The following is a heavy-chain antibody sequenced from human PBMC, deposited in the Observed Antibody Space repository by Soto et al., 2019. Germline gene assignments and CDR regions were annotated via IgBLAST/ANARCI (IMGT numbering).Heavy chain of an antibody. CDR2: IIPILGIA. CDR3: ARSIAAAGTRGWYFDL. Sequence: QVQLVQSGAEVKKPGSSVKVSCKASGGTFSSYTISWVRQAPGQGLEWMGRIIPILGIANYAQKFQGRVTITADKYTSTAYMELSRLRSEDTAVYYCARSIAAAGTRGWYFDLWGRGTLVTVSS. V-gene: IGHV1-69*02. CDR1: GGTFSSYT. J-gene: IGHJ2*01. D-gene: IGHD6-13*01.